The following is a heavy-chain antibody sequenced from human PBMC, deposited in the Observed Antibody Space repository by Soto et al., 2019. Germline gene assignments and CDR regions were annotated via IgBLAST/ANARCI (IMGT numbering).Heavy chain of an antibody. D-gene: IGHD4-17*01. Sequence: SETLSLTCTVSGGSVTNSIYYWGWIGQSPGKGLEWIGSVYYRGRSYSKSSVKSRVTISVDTSKNRFSLSLNSVTASDTAVYFCVSQRTTVPTQAYFDYWGPGALVTVSS. CDR1: GGSVTNSIYY. CDR2: VYYRGRS. V-gene: IGHV4-39*01. J-gene: IGHJ4*02. CDR3: VSQRTTVPTQAYFDY.